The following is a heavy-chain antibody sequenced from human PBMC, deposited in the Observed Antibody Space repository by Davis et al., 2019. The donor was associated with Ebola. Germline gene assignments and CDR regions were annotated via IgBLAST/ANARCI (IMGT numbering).Heavy chain of an antibody. J-gene: IGHJ5*02. CDR3: SRPSNYDFWSFDP. CDR1: GYSFINYD. V-gene: IGHV1-8*01. Sequence: ASVKVSCKASGYSFINYDINWVRQASGQGPEWMGWMSPNSGNTGYAQKFQGRVSMTRNISISTAYLELSSLTSEDTAVYYCSRPSNYDFWSFDPWGQGTLVTVSS. D-gene: IGHD3-3*01. CDR2: MSPNSGNT.